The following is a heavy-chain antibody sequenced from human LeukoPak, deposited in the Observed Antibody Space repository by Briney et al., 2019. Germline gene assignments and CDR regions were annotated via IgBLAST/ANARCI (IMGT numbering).Heavy chain of an antibody. CDR1: GFTFNRFY. Sequence: GGSLRLSCSASGFTFNRFYLHWVRQAPGKGLEFVSHISSNGATTYYADSVKGRFTISRDNSKNTLYLQMNSLRAEDTAVYYCAKGVSSSWDEPSDYWGQGTLVTVSS. CDR2: ISSNGATT. V-gene: IGHV3-64*04. J-gene: IGHJ4*02. D-gene: IGHD6-13*01. CDR3: AKGVSSSWDEPSDY.